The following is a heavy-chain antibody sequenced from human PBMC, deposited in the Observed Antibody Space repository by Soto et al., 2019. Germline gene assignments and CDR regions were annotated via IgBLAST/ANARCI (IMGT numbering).Heavy chain of an antibody. CDR1: GLPFSSYV. V-gene: IGHV3-23*01. CDR3: AKRSSSSTFDY. J-gene: IGHJ4*02. CDR2: ISGSDDST. Sequence: EVQLLESGGGLVQPGGPRRLSVQASGLPFSSYVMSGVRRAPGKGLEGVSVISGSDDSTYYADSVKGRFTISRDNSKNTLYLQMNSLRAEDTAVYYCAKRSSSSTFDYWGQGTLVTVSS. D-gene: IGHD6-6*01.